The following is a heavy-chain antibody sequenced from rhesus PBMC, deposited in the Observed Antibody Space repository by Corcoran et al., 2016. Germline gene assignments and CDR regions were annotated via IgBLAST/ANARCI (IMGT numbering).Heavy chain of an antibody. CDR2: ISYSGIT. J-gene: IGHJ3*01. CDR1: GGSISSSYYY. Sequence: QVQLQESGPGLVKPSETLSLTCDVSGGSISSSYYYWRWLLQAPGKGREWIWYISYSGITSTNPSLKSRVTISIDTSKNQFSLKLTSMTAADTAVYYCARLSSSDAFDFWGQGLRVTVSS. V-gene: IGHV4-122*02. CDR3: ARLSSSDAFDF. D-gene: IGHD6-43*01.